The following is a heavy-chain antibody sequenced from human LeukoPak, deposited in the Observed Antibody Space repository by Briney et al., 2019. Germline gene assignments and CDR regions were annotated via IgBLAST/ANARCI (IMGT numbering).Heavy chain of an antibody. CDR3: ARGGFYCGGDCYVDY. D-gene: IGHD2-21*02. CDR1: GGSFSPYY. J-gene: IGHJ4*02. Sequence: SETLSLTCAVYGGSFSPYYWSWIRQPPGKGLEWIGEINRSGSTNYNPSLKSRVTISVDTSKNQFPLRLSSVAAADTAVYYCARGGFYCGGDCYVDYWGQGTLVTVSS. CDR2: INRSGST. V-gene: IGHV4-34*01.